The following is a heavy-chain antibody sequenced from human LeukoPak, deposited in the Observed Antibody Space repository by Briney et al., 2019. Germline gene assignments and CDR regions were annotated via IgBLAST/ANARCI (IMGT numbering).Heavy chain of an antibody. CDR1: GFTFSSYA. Sequence: GGSLRLSCAASGFTFSSYAMRWVRQARGKGLEWVSAISGSGGSTYYADSVKGRFTISRENSKNRQYLKMKSLRAEDTAVYYCAKDRASYSSGWPAFDYWGQGTLVTVSS. CDR3: AKDRASYSSGWPAFDY. V-gene: IGHV3-23*01. CDR2: ISGSGGST. J-gene: IGHJ4*02. D-gene: IGHD6-19*01.